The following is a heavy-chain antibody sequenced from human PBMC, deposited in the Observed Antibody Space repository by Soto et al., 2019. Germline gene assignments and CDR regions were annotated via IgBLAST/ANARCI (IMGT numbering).Heavy chain of an antibody. D-gene: IGHD6-19*01. CDR2: ISWNSGSI. J-gene: IGHJ3*02. CDR1: GFTFDDYA. Sequence: GGSLRLSCAASGFTFDDYAMHWVRQAPGKGLEWVSGISWNSGSIGYADSVKGRFTISRDNAKNSLYLQMNSLRAEDTALYYCAKERVGTKKAVAGMRNAFDIWGQGTMVTVSS. V-gene: IGHV3-9*01. CDR3: AKERVGTKKAVAGMRNAFDI.